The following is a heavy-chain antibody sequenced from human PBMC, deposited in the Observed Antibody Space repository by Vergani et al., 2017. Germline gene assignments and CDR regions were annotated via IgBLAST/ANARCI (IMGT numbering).Heavy chain of an antibody. CDR3: AGGGGSRGDDFWSSYYPIQRYYYYYYMDV. J-gene: IGHJ6*03. V-gene: IGHV3-23*04. D-gene: IGHD3-3*01. CDR2: ISGSGGST. Sequence: EVQLVESGGGLVKPGGSLRLSCAASGFTFSSYGMHWVRQAPGKGLEWVSAISGSGGSTYYADSVKGRFTISRDNSKNTLYLQMNSLRAEDTAVYYCAGGGGSRGDDFWSSYYPIQRYYYYYYMDVWGKGTTVTVSS. CDR1: GFTFSSYG.